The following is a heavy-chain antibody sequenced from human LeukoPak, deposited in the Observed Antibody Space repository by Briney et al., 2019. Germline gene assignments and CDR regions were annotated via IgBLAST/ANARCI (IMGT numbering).Heavy chain of an antibody. Sequence: ASVKVSCKASGYTFTSYGISWVRQAPGQGLEWMGRISAYNGNANYAQKLQGRVTMTTDTSTSTAYMELRSLRSDDTAVYYCARGKSSFYDFRPFDPWGQGTLVTVSS. CDR3: ARGKSSFYDFRPFDP. J-gene: IGHJ5*02. CDR1: GYTFTSYG. CDR2: ISAYNGNA. V-gene: IGHV1-18*01. D-gene: IGHD3-3*01.